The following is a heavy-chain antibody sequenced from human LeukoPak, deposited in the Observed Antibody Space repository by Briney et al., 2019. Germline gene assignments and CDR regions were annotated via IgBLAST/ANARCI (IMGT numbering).Heavy chain of an antibody. V-gene: IGHV1-18*01. CDR3: ARGRAAYDYVWGSYPNGYFDY. D-gene: IGHD3-16*01. J-gene: IGHJ4*02. CDR1: GYTFTSYG. CDR2: ISAYNGNT. Sequence: ASVKVSCKASGYTFTSYGISWVRQAPGQGLEWMGWISAYNGNTNYAQKLQGRVTMTTDTSTSTAYMELRSLRSDDTAVYYCARGRAAYDYVWGSYPNGYFDYWGQGTLVTVSS.